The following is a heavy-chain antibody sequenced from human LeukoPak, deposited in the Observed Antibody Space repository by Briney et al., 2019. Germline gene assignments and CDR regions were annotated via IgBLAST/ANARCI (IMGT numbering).Heavy chain of an antibody. CDR2: INHSGST. J-gene: IGHJ4*02. Sequence: SETLSLTCAVYGGSFSGYYWSWIRQPPGKGLEWIGEINHSGSTNYNPSLKSRVTISVDTSKNQFSLKLNPVTPEDTAVYYCARLWNYDSSGYDYWGQGTLVTVSS. D-gene: IGHD3-22*01. V-gene: IGHV4-34*01. CDR3: ARLWNYDSSGYDY. CDR1: GGSFSGYY.